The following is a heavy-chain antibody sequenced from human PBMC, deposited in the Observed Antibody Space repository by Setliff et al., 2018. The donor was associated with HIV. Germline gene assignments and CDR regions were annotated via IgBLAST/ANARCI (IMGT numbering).Heavy chain of an antibody. J-gene: IGHJ5*02. V-gene: IGHV4-34*01. Sequence: SETLSLTSALDGGSLSGHSWSWIRQTPGEGLAWIAEIKHRGSANYSPTLKSRVVISVESSKTQLSLRLSSVTAADTGVYYCARNWPSRSYCRAYSCYQTLFDVWGPGILVTVS. CDR1: GGSLSGHS. D-gene: IGHD2-2*01. CDR3: ARNWPSRSYCRAYSCYQTLFDV. CDR2: IKHRGSA.